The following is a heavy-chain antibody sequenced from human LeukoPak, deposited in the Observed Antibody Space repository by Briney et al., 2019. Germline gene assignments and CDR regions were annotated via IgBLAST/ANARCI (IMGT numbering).Heavy chain of an antibody. J-gene: IGHJ4*02. CDR2: IIPIFGIA. Sequence: ASVKVSCKASGGTFSSYAISWVRQAPGQGLVWMGRIIPIFGIANYAQKFQGRVTITADKSTSTAYMELSSLRSEDTAVYYCARDYGGNSEWGYWGQGTLVTVSS. CDR3: ARDYGGNSEWGY. D-gene: IGHD4-23*01. V-gene: IGHV1-69*04. CDR1: GGTFSSYA.